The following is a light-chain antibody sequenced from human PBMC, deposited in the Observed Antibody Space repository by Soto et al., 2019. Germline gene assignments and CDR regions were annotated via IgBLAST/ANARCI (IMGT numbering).Light chain of an antibody. Sequence: EIVLTESPATVSLSPRERATLSCRASQSVSSYLAWYQQKPGQVPSVLIYGASTRASGIPARFSGSGSGTEFTLTIGSLQSEDFAVYYCQQYSSSPSFGQGTRLEIK. V-gene: IGKV3-15*01. CDR2: GAS. CDR1: QSVSSY. J-gene: IGKJ5*01. CDR3: QQYSSSPS.